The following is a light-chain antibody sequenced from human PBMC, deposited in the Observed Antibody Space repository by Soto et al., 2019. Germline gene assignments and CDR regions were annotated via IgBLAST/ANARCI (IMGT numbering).Light chain of an antibody. V-gene: IGKV1-39*01. Sequence: DIQMTQSPSSLSASVVYRVTITCRASQGISTYLNWYHQKPGKAPKLLIYAASSLQSGVPSRFSGSGSETDFALTISSLQPEDFATYSCQQSYSTTWTFGQGTKVDIK. CDR2: AAS. J-gene: IGKJ1*01. CDR3: QQSYSTTWT. CDR1: QGISTY.